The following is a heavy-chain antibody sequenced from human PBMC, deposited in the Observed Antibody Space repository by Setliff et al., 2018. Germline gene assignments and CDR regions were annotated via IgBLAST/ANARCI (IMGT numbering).Heavy chain of an antibody. CDR2: IYYSGST. V-gene: IGHV4-61*10. CDR3: ARDRGSNNSPEDFDY. D-gene: IGHD1-1*01. Sequence: SETLSLTCSVSGGSSSSGGFSWSWIRQSAGRGLEWIGYIYYSGSTNYNPSLKSRVTISVDTSKNQFFLKVSSVTAADTAVYYCARDRGSNNSPEDFDYWGLGTLVTVSS. CDR1: GGSSSSGGFS. J-gene: IGHJ4*02.